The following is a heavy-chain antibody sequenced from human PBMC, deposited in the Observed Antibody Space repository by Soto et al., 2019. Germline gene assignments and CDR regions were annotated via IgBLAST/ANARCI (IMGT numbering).Heavy chain of an antibody. CDR1: GGSLSGSY. D-gene: IGHD3-16*01. Sequence: PSETLSLTCSIFGGSLSGSYWSRIRQPPGKGLEWIGEIHHSGNTIYNPSLKSRVTISLDTSEKQFSLKLSSVTAADTAVYYCARHGGYYFDYWGQEALVTVSS. J-gene: IGHJ4*02. CDR3: ARHGGYYFDY. V-gene: IGHV4-34*01. CDR2: IHHSGNT.